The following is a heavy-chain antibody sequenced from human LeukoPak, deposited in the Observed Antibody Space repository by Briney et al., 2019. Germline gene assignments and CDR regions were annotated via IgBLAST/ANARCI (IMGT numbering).Heavy chain of an antibody. CDR2: MNPNSGST. D-gene: IGHD1-26*01. J-gene: IGHJ4*02. V-gene: IGHV1-8*03. CDR3: AREKVGRAPPPYYFDY. Sequence: ASVKVSCKASGYIFTTYDINWVRQASGQGLEWMGWMNPNSGSTGYAQRFQGRVTITRNTSISTAYMEVTSLSLEDTAVYYCAREKVGRAPPPYYFDYWGQGTLVTVSS. CDR1: GYIFTTYD.